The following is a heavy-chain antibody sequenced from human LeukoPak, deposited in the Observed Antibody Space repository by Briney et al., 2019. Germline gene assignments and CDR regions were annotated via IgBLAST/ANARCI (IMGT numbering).Heavy chain of an antibody. CDR2: INHSGST. CDR3: ASSPMVRGGIDY. CDR1: GGSISSSNW. J-gene: IGHJ4*02. D-gene: IGHD3-10*01. Sequence: SETLSLTCAVSGGSISSSNWWSWVRQPPGKGPEWIGEINHSGSTNYNPSLKSRVTISVDTSKNQFSLKLSSVTAADTAVYYCASSPMVRGGIDYWGQGTLVTVSS. V-gene: IGHV4-4*02.